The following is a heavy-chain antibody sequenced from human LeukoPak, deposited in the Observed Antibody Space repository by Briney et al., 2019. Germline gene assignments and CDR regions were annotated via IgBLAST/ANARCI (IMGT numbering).Heavy chain of an antibody. CDR2: IYYSGST. CDR1: GGSISSYY. V-gene: IGHV4-59*08. D-gene: IGHD6-13*01. Sequence: SETLSLTCTVSGGSISSYYWSWIRQPPGKGLEWIGYIYYSGSTNYNPSLKSRVTISVDTSKNQFSLKLSSVTAADTAVYYCASSIAAAVTGIWGQGTMVTVSS. CDR3: ASSIAAAVTGI. J-gene: IGHJ3*02.